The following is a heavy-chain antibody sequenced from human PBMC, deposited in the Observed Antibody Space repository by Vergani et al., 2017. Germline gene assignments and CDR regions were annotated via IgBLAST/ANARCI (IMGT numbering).Heavy chain of an antibody. V-gene: IGHV3-48*04. CDR1: GFTFSSYS. CDR3: ASVEYSSSHHFDY. CDR2: ISSSGSTI. J-gene: IGHJ4*02. Sequence: EVQLVESGGGLVQPGGSLRLSCAASGFTFSSYSMNWVRQAPGKGLEWVSYISSSGSTIYYADSVKGRFTISRDNAKNSLYLQMNSLRAEDTAVYYCASVEYSSSHHFDYWGQGTLVTVSS. D-gene: IGHD6-6*01.